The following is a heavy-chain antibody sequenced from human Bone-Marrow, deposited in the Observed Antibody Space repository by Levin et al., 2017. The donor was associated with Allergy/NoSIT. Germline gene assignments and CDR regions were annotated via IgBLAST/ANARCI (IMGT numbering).Heavy chain of an antibody. CDR1: GASIRSGDFY. V-gene: IGHV4-31*03. J-gene: IGHJ2*01. CDR3: ARNDGDYVNWFFDL. Sequence: SETLSLTCTVSGASIRSGDFYWTWIRQRPGKGLEWLGYIYHSGTTYYNPSLKSRISISLDASENHFSLRLTSVTAADTAVYYCARNDGDYVNWFFDLWGRGALVTVSS. D-gene: IGHD4-17*01. CDR2: IYHSGTT.